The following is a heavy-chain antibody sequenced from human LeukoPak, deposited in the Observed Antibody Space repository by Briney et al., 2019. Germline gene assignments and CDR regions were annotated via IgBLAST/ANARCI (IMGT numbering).Heavy chain of an antibody. J-gene: IGHJ3*02. CDR3: ARVSSPWSPRDAFDI. D-gene: IGHD1-26*01. CDR2: TYYKSKWYN. Sequence: SQTLSLTCTISGDSVSSNSATWNWIRQSPSRGLEWLGRTYYKSKWYNDYAVSVKSRITINSDTSKNQFSLQLNSVTPEDTAVYYCARVSSPWSPRDAFDIWGQGTMVTVSS. V-gene: IGHV6-1*01. CDR1: GDSVSSNSAT.